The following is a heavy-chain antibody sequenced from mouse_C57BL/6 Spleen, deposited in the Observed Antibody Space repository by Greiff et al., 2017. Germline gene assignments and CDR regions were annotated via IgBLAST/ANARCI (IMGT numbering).Heavy chain of an antibody. CDR2: IYPGDGDT. CDR1: GYAFSSYW. CDR3: ARNPSSYVSSWGYFDY. Sequence: QVQLQQSGAELVKPGASVKISCKASGYAFSSYWMNWVQQRPGKGLEWIGQIYPGDGDTNYNGKFKGKATLTADKYSSTAYMQLSSLTSEDAAVYFCARNPSSYVSSWGYFDYWGQGTTLTVSS. D-gene: IGHD1-1*01. V-gene: IGHV1-80*01. J-gene: IGHJ2*01.